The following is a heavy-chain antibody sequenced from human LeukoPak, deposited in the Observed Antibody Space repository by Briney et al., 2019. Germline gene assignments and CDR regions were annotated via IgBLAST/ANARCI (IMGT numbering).Heavy chain of an antibody. CDR1: GFTFSSYS. CDR2: ISSSGSTI. V-gene: IGHV3-48*04. Sequence: GGSLRLSCAASGFTFSSYSMNWVRQAPGKGLEWASYISSSGSTIYYADSVKGRFTISRDNAKNSLYLQMNSLRAEDTAVYYCARDGGPSGDYYYGMDVWGQGTTVTVSS. CDR3: ARDGGPSGDYYYGMDV. J-gene: IGHJ6*02. D-gene: IGHD3-10*01.